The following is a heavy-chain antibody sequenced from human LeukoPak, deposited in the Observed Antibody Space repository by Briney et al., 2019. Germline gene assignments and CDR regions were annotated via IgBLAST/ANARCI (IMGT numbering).Heavy chain of an antibody. Sequence: ASVKVSCKASGYTFTGYYMHWVRPAPGQGLEWMGWINPNSGGTNYAQKFQGRVTMTRDTSISTAYMELSRLRSDDTAVYYCARDYGEVTMVRGVIPIQKNWFDPWGQGTLVTVSS. CDR1: GYTFTGYY. CDR2: INPNSGGT. CDR3: ARDYGEVTMVRGVIPIQKNWFDP. D-gene: IGHD3-10*01. J-gene: IGHJ5*02. V-gene: IGHV1-2*02.